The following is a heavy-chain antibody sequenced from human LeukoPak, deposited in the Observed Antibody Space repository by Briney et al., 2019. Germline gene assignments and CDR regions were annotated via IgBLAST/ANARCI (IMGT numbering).Heavy chain of an antibody. CDR2: IIAYNGNT. CDR1: GGTFSSYA. CDR3: ARWAFYRGADY. Sequence: ASVKVSCKASGGTFSSYAISWVRQAPGQGPEWMGWIIAYNGNTNYAQKLQGRVTMTTDTSTSTAYMELRSLRSDDPAVYYCARWAFYRGADYWGQGTLVTVSS. J-gene: IGHJ4*02. V-gene: IGHV1-18*01. D-gene: IGHD3-16*02.